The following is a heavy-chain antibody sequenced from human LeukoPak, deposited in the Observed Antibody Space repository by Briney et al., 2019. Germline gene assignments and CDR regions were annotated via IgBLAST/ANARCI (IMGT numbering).Heavy chain of an antibody. CDR2: ISYDGSNK. CDR3: AKGEWLAYKPFDY. V-gene: IGHV3-30-3*01. Sequence: QAGGSLRLSCAASGFTFSSYAMPWVRQAPGKGLEWVAVISYDGSNKYYADSVKGRFTISRDNSKNTLYLQMNSLRAEDTAVYYCAKGEWLAYKPFDYWGQGTLVTVSS. CDR1: GFTFSSYA. D-gene: IGHD6-19*01. J-gene: IGHJ4*02.